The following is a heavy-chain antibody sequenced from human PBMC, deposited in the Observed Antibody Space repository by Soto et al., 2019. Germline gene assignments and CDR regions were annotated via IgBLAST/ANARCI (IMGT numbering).Heavy chain of an antibody. CDR2: ISGSGDST. CDR1: GFTFSSYA. J-gene: IGHJ4*02. V-gene: IGHV3-23*01. Sequence: GGSLRLSCAASGFTFSSYAMSWVRQAPGKGLEWVSAISGSGDSTYYADSVKGRFTISRDNSKNTLYLQMNSLRAEDTAVYYCAKDLDYGDYGDYFDYWGQGTLVTVSS. CDR3: AKDLDYGDYGDYFDY. D-gene: IGHD4-17*01.